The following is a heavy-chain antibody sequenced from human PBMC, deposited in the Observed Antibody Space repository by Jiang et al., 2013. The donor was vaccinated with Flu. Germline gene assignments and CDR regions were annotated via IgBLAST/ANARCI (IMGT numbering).Heavy chain of an antibody. V-gene: IGHV1-2*04. J-gene: IGHJ6*02. CDR3: ARENQPLGYCSGGSCLGEYYGMDV. CDR2: INPNSGGT. CDR1: GYTFTGYY. D-gene: IGHD2-15*01. Sequence: GAEVKKPGASVKVSCKASGYTFTGYYMHWVRQAPGQGLEWMGWINPNSGGTNYAQKFQGWATMTRDTSISTAYMELSRLRSDDTAVYYCARENQPLGYCSGGSCLGEYYGMDVWGQGTTVTVSS.